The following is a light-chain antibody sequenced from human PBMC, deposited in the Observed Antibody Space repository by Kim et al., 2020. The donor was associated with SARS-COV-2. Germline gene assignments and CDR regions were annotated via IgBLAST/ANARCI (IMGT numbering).Light chain of an antibody. J-gene: IGLJ2*01. CDR1: SSNIGSNA. Sequence: QSVLTQPPSASGTPGQRVTISCSGSSSNIGSNAVSWCQQLPGTAPKLLIYSFNQRPSGVPDRFSGSKSDTSASLAISGLQSEDEADYYCAVWDDSLNGVVFGGGTKVTVL. CDR3: AVWDDSLNGVV. CDR2: SFN. V-gene: IGLV1-44*01.